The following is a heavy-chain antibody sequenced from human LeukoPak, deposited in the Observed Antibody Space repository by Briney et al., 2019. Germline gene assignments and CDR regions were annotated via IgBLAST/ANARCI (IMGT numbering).Heavy chain of an antibody. CDR3: ARSGVTTDYYYYGMDV. CDR2: INPNSGGT. Sequence: ASVKVSCKASGYTFTGYYMHWVRQAPGQGLEWMGWINPNSGGTNYAQKFQGRVTMTRDTSISTAYMELSRLRSDDTAVYHCARSGVTTDYYYYGMDVWGQGTTVTVSS. J-gene: IGHJ6*02. V-gene: IGHV1-2*02. CDR1: GYTFTGYY. D-gene: IGHD4-17*01.